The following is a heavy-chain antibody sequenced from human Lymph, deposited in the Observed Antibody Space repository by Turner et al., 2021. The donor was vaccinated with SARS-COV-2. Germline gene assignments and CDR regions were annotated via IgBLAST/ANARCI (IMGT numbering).Heavy chain of an antibody. J-gene: IGHJ6*02. V-gene: IGHV3-33*01. CDR2: IWYDGSNK. CDR3: ARVKGYNGYDLRYYYGMDV. CDR1: GFTFSSYG. Sequence: QVQLVESGGGVVQPGRSLGLPCAASGFTFSSYGMHWVRQAPGKGLEWVAVIWYDGSNKYYADSVKGRFTISRDNSKNTLYLQMNSLRAEDTAVYYCARVKGYNGYDLRYYYGMDVWGQGTTVTVSS. D-gene: IGHD5-12*01.